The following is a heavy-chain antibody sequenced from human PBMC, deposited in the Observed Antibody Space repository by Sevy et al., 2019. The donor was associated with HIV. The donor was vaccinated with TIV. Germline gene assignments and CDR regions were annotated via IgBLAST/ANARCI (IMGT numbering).Heavy chain of an antibody. CDR1: GFTFDVYT. CDR2: IRSKAYGGTT. V-gene: IGHV3-49*03. J-gene: IGHJ4*02. Sequence: GESLKISCTASGFTFDVYTMSWFRQAPGKGLEWVGFIRSKAYGGTTEYAASVKGRFTISRDDSKSIAFLQMNSLKTEDTAVYYCTRDLGYYDSSRMYDYWGQGTLVTVSS. D-gene: IGHD3-22*01. CDR3: TRDLGYYDSSRMYDY.